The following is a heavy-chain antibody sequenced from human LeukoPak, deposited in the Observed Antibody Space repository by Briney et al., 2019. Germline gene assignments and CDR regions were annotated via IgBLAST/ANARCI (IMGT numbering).Heavy chain of an antibody. D-gene: IGHD6-19*01. J-gene: IGHJ6*02. CDR3: ARGPGRSSGLVTDV. CDR1: GFTFSSYA. V-gene: IGHV3-23*01. Sequence: GGSLRLSCAASGFTFSSYAMSWVRQAPGKGLEWVSAISGSGGSTYYADSVEGRFTISRDNSKNTLYLQMNSLRAEDTAVYYCARGPGRSSGLVTDVWGQGSTVTVSS. CDR2: ISGSGGST.